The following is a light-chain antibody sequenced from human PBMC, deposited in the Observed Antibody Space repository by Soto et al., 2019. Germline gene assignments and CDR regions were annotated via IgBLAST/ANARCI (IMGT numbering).Light chain of an antibody. CDR1: QRVSSSY. Sequence: EIVLTQSPGTLSSSPGERATLSCRASQRVSSSYLGWYQQRPGQAPILLIYGATNRPTGIPERFSGSGSGTEFTLTISRLEPDDFAVYYWQQYGSSPHTFGQGTKLEIK. J-gene: IGKJ2*01. CDR3: QQYGSSPHT. V-gene: IGKV3-20*01. CDR2: GAT.